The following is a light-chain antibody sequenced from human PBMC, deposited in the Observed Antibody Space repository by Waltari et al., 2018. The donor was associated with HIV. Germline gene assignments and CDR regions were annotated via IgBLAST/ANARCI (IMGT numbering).Light chain of an antibody. CDR3: GTWEGSRTAGV. Sequence: QPVLAQASPVSAATGQKITTCCYGINSNLGNDYESCYQPPPGEAPKLLIYDINKRPSGVPDRFSGSKSGKSATLAITGLQTGDEADYYCGTWEGSRTAGVFGGGTKLTVL. CDR2: DIN. J-gene: IGLJ3*02. CDR1: NSNLGNDY. V-gene: IGLV1-51*01.